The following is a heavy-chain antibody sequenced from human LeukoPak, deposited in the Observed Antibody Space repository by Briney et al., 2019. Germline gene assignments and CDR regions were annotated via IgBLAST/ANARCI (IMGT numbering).Heavy chain of an antibody. J-gene: IGHJ4*02. CDR1: GFTFSSYA. D-gene: IGHD2-2*01. Sequence: GGSLRLSCAASGFTFSSYAMSWVRQAPGKGLEWVSGISGNGVNTYHADSVKGRFTISRVNSKNTLYLQMNSLRVEDTAVYYCAKPMCSSTSCYRYFDYWGQGSPVTVSS. CDR2: ISGNGVNT. V-gene: IGHV3-23*01. CDR3: AKPMCSSTSCYRYFDY.